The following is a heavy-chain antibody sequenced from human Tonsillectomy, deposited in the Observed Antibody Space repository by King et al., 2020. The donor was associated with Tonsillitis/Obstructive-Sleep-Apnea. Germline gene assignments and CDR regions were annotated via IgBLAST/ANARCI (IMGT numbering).Heavy chain of an antibody. CDR3: ARGTPTYYYDSSPRGYFDY. J-gene: IGHJ4*02. CDR2: IYHSGST. D-gene: IGHD3-22*01. V-gene: IGHV4-30-2*01. CDR1: GGSISSGGYS. Sequence: LQLQESGSGLVKPSQTLSLTCAVSGGSISSGGYSWSWIRQPPGKGLEWIGYIYHSGSTYYNPSLKSRVTISVERSKNQFSLKLSSVTAADTAVYYCARGTPTYYYDSSPRGYFDYWGQGTLVTVSS.